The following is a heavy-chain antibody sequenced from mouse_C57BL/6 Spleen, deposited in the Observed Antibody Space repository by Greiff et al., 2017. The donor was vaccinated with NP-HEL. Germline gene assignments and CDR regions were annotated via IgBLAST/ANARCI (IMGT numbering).Heavy chain of an antibody. J-gene: IGHJ4*01. D-gene: IGHD1-1*01. V-gene: IGHV7-3*01. CDR1: GFTFTDYY. Sequence: DVKLVESGGGLVQPGGSLSLPCAASGFTFTDYYMSWVRQPPGKALEWLGFIRNKANGYTTEYSASVKGRFTISRDNSQSILYLQMNALRAEDSATYYCARSTTVDYAMDYWGQGTSVTVSS. CDR2: IRNKANGYTT. CDR3: ARSTTVDYAMDY.